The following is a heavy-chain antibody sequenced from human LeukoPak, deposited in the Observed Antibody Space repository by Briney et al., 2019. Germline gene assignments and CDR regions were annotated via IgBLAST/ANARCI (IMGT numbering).Heavy chain of an antibody. CDR2: IIPIFGTA. D-gene: IGHD3-22*01. CDR3: ASKPTYYYDSSGYPPFDY. Sequence: SVKVSCKASGGTFSSYAISWVRQAPGQGLEWMGGIIPIFGTANYAQKFQGRVTITADESTSTAYMELSSLRSEDTAVYYCASKPTYYYDSSGYPPFDYWGQGTLVTVSS. V-gene: IGHV1-69*13. J-gene: IGHJ4*02. CDR1: GGTFSSYA.